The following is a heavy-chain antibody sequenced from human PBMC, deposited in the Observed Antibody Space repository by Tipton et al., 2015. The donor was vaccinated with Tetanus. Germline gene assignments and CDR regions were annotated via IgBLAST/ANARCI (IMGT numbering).Heavy chain of an antibody. V-gene: IGHV3-74*01. J-gene: IGHJ4*02. CDR1: GFTFSSSC. CDR2: INSDGSST. CDR3: AKEFQRARIRFFDS. Sequence: SLRLSCAASGFTFSSSCMHWVRQGPGKGLVWVSRINSDGSSTTYADSVKGRFTISRDNAKNTLYLQMNSLRPEDTAVYYCAKEFQRARIRFFDSWGQGSQVTASS. D-gene: IGHD3-10*01.